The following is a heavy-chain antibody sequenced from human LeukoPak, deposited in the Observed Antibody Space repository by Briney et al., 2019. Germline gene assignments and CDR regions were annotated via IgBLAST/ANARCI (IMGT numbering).Heavy chain of an antibody. CDR2: INHSGST. D-gene: IGHD6-19*01. CDR1: GGSFSGYY. V-gene: IGHV4-34*01. Sequence: PSETPSLTCAVYGGSFSGYYWSWIRQPPGKGLEWIGEINHSGSTNYNPSLKSRVTISVDKSKNQFSLKLSPVTAADTAVYYCARVTGYSSGWAQALYYYYYMDVWGKGTTVTVSS. CDR3: ARVTGYSSGWAQALYYYYYMDV. J-gene: IGHJ6*03.